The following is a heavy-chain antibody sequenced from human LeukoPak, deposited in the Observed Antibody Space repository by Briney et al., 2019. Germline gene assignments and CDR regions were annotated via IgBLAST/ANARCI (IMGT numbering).Heavy chain of an antibody. Sequence: GGSLRLSCAASGFTFSSYAMSWVRQAPGKGLEWVSAISGSGGSTYYADSVKGRITISRDNSKNTLYLQMNSLRAEDTAVYYCAKGGARARWLLYYFDYWGQGTLVTVSS. V-gene: IGHV3-23*01. D-gene: IGHD5-24*01. CDR3: AKGGARARWLLYYFDY. CDR1: GFTFSSYA. J-gene: IGHJ4*02. CDR2: ISGSGGST.